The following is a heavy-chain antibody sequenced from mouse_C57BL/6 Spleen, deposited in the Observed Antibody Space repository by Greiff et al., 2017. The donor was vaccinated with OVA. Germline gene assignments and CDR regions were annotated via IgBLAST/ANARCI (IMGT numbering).Heavy chain of an antibody. CDR1: GYTFTSYG. V-gene: IGHV1-58*01. CDR3: ARPLYDGYYGDFDY. J-gene: IGHJ2*01. CDR2: IYLGNGYT. Sequence: EVKLQESGAELVRPGSSVKMSCKTSGYTFTSYGINWVKQRPGQGLEWIGYIYLGNGYTEYNEKFKGKATLTSDTSSSTAYMQLSSLTSEDSAIYFCARPLYDGYYGDFDYWGQGTTLTVSS. D-gene: IGHD2-3*01.